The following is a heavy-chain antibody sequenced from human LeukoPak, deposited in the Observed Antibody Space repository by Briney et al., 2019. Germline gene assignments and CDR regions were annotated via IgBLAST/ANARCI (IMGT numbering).Heavy chain of an antibody. D-gene: IGHD3-10*01. J-gene: IGHJ4*02. CDR2: IYYSGST. CDR1: GGSISSGDYY. V-gene: IGHV4-30-4*08. Sequence: SETLSLTCTVSGGSISSGDYYWSWIRQPPGKGLEWIGYIYYSGSTYYYPSFKSRVTISVDTSKNQFSLKLSSVTAADTAVYYCARGPITMVRGPTYYFDYWGQGTLVTVSS. CDR3: ARGPITMVRGPTYYFDY.